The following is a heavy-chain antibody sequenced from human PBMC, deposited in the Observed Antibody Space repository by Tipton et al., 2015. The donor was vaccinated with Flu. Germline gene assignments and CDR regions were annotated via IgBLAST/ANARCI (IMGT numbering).Heavy chain of an antibody. CDR2: ISHSGRT. D-gene: IGHD3-10*01. CDR3: ARTTYYYGSGSSDY. V-gene: IGHV4-38-2*01. Sequence: TLSLTCAVSNYSISSAYYRGWIRRPPGKGLEWIGCISHSGRTYYNPSLKSRVTISVDMAKNQFSQRLSSVTAAGTAVYYCARTTYYYGSGSSDYWGQGTLVTVSS. CDR1: NYSISSAYY. J-gene: IGHJ4*02.